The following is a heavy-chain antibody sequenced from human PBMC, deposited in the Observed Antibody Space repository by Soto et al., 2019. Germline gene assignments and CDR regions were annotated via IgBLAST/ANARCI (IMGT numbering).Heavy chain of an antibody. CDR2: ISNDGGNT. Sequence: QVQLVESGGGVVQPGRSLKLSCAASEFTFSSYTMYWVRQAPGKGLEWVAGISNDGGNTYYLDSVKGRFTISRDNSKNARYLEMTSLRVEDTAVYYCARVWSISVAAPGYWGQGTLVTVSS. CDR3: ARVWSISVAAPGY. D-gene: IGHD6-19*01. CDR1: EFTFSSYT. V-gene: IGHV3-30-3*01. J-gene: IGHJ4*02.